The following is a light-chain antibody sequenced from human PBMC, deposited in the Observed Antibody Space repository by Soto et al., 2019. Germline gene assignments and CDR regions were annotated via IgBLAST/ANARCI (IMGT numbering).Light chain of an antibody. V-gene: IGKV3-20*01. CDR2: GAS. CDR3: QHYGRPRT. J-gene: IGKJ1*01. Sequence: EIVLTQSPGTLSLSPGERATLSCRASQSVNTDVLGWYQQKAGQAPRLLIYGASSRATGIPDRFSGSGSATDFTLTISRLELEDVAVYYCQHYGRPRTFGQGTKVEI. CDR1: QSVNTDV.